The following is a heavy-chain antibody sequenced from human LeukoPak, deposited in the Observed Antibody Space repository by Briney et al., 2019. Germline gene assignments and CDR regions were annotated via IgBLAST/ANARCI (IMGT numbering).Heavy chain of an antibody. V-gene: IGHV4-4*07. D-gene: IGHD3-10*01. Sequence: SETLSLTCTVSGGSISSYYWSWIRQPAGKGLEWTGRIYTSGSTNYNPSLKSRVTMSVDTSKNQFSLKLSSVTAADTAVYYCARGDYYGSGSPFDIWGQGTMVTVSS. CDR2: IYTSGST. CDR1: GGSISSYY. J-gene: IGHJ3*02. CDR3: ARGDYYGSGSPFDI.